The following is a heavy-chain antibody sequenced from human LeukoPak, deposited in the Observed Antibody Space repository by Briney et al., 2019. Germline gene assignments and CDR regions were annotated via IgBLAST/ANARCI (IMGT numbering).Heavy chain of an antibody. CDR2: IYYSGST. V-gene: IGHV4-30-4*01. Sequence: PSQTLSLTCTVSGGSISSGDYYWSWIRQPPGKGLEWIGYIYYSGSTYYNPSLKSRVTISVDTSKNQFSLKLSSVTAADTAVYYSARSTHSGYDPLGYWGQGTLVTVSS. D-gene: IGHD5-12*01. CDR1: GGSISSGDYY. CDR3: ARSTHSGYDPLGY. J-gene: IGHJ4*02.